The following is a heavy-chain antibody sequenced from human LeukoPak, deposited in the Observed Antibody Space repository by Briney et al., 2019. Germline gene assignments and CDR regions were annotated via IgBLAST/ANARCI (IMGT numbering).Heavy chain of an antibody. CDR3: ARDYSSSIDS. CDR2: INPHSGGT. CDR1: GYTFTGYY. Sequence: GASVKVSCKASGYTFTGYYMHWVRQAPGQGLEWMGWINPHSGGTKYAQQFQGRVTMTRDTSISTAYMELSRLRSDDTAVYYCARDYSSSIDSWGQGTLVTVSS. J-gene: IGHJ4*02. V-gene: IGHV1-2*02. D-gene: IGHD6-13*01.